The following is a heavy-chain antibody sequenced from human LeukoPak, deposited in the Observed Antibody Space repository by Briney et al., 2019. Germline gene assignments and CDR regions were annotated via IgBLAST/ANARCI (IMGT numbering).Heavy chain of an antibody. Sequence: GGSLRLSCAASGFTFSSYGMHWVRQAPGKGLEWVAVIWYDGSQKHYADSVKGRFTISRDNSKNTLYLQMNSLRAEDTAVYYCAKDGLFDSTGYYYDDWGQGTLVTVSS. CDR1: GFTFSSYG. CDR2: IWYDGSQK. D-gene: IGHD3-22*01. V-gene: IGHV3-33*06. J-gene: IGHJ4*02. CDR3: AKDGLFDSTGYYYDD.